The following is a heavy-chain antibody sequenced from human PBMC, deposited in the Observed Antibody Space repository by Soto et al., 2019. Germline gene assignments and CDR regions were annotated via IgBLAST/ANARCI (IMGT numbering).Heavy chain of an antibody. CDR1: GFTFSAYY. J-gene: IGHJ4*02. CDR2: ISSRSNYT. Sequence: GGSLRLSCAASGFTFSAYYMTWIRQAPGKGLEWLSYISSRSNYTDYADSVKGRFTTSRDNAKNALLLQMNSLRADDTAVYYCAREPNYFDYWGQGTLVTV. CDR3: AREPNYFDY. V-gene: IGHV3-11*05.